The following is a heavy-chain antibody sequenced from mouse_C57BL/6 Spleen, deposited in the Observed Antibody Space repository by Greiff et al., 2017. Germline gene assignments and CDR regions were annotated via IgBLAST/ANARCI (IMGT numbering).Heavy chain of an antibody. CDR2: IDPSDSYT. J-gene: IGHJ4*01. Sequence: VQLQQPGAELVRPGTSVKLSCKASGYTFTSYWMHWVKQRPGQGLEWIGVIDPSDSYTNYNQKFKGKATLTVDTSSSTAYMQLSSLTSEDSAVXSCVRCGYYVGYAMDYWGQGTSVTVSS. D-gene: IGHD2-3*01. CDR1: GYTFTSYW. V-gene: IGHV1-59*01. CDR3: VRCGYYVGYAMDY.